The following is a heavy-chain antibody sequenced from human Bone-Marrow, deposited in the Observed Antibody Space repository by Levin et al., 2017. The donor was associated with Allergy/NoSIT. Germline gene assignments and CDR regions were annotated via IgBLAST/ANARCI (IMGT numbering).Heavy chain of an antibody. CDR3: ARGRDGYCSSTSCYWKFDP. J-gene: IGHJ5*02. V-gene: IGHV1-8*01. Sequence: ASVKVSCKASGYTFTSYDINWVRQATGQGLEWMGWMNPNSGNTGYAQKFQGRVTMTRNTSISTAYMELSSLRSEDTAVYYCARGRDGYCSSTSCYWKFDPWGQGTLVTVSS. CDR2: MNPNSGNT. D-gene: IGHD2-2*03. CDR1: GYTFTSYD.